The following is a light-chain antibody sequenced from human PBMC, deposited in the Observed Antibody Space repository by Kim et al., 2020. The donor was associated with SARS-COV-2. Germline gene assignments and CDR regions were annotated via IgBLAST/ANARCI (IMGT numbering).Light chain of an antibody. CDR3: QVWDTPSSHYV. J-gene: IGLJ1*01. CDR1: NIGSKP. CDR2: RNS. Sequence: SYELTQPPSVSVAPGKTARITCGGANIGSKPVYWYQQRAGQAPVLVIYRNSDRPSGIPERSSGSNSANTATLTISRVEAGDEADYYCQVWDTPSSHYVFG. V-gene: IGLV3-21*01.